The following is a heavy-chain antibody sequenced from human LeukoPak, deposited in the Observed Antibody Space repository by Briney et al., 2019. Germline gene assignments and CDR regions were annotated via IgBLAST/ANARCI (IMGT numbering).Heavy chain of an antibody. J-gene: IGHJ4*02. CDR2: INHSGST. D-gene: IGHD3-10*01. CDR1: GGSFSGYY. Sequence: SDTLSLTCAVYGGSFSGYYWSWIRQPPGKGLERIGEINHSGSTNYNPSLKSRVTISVDTSKNQFSLKLSSVTAADTAVCYCARGRGARGAIRGRFDYWGQGTLVTVSS. V-gene: IGHV4-34*01. CDR3: ARGRGARGAIRGRFDY.